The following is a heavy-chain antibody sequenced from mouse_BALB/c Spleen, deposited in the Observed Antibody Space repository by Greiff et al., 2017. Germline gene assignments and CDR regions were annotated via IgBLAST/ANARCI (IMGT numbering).Heavy chain of an antibody. CDR3: ARNPGFAY. J-gene: IGHJ3*01. CDR2: IRNKANGYTT. Sequence: EVKLVESGGGLVQPGGSLRLSCATSGFTFTDYYMSWVRQPPGKALEWLGFIRNKANGYTTEYSASVKGRFTISRDNSQSILYLQMKTLRAEDSATYYCARNPGFAYWGQGTLVTVSA. V-gene: IGHV7-3*02. CDR1: GFTFTDYY.